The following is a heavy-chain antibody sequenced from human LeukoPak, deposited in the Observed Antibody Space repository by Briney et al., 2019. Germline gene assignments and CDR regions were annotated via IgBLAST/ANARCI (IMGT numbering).Heavy chain of an antibody. J-gene: IGHJ5*02. D-gene: IGHD3-16*01. V-gene: IGHV1-2*02. Sequence: ASVKVSCKASGYTFTGYYMHWVRQAPGQGLEWMGWINPNSGGTNYAQKFQGRVTMTRDTSISTAYMELSRLRFDDPAVYCWAKGITVASGDWFDPWGQGTLVTVSS. CDR3: AKGITVASGDWFDP. CDR2: INPNSGGT. CDR1: GYTFTGYY.